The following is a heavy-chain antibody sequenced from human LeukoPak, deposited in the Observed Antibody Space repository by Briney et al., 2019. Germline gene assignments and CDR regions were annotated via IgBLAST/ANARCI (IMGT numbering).Heavy chain of an antibody. V-gene: IGHV4-39*01. J-gene: IGHJ1*01. CDR1: GGAMTSGVYY. CDR3: ARQGARYAYPDEFTC. Sequence: SETLSLTCTVSGGAMTSGVYYWAWLGQTQGKDLVWFVNIYYTGRTTYSNPSVKSRFAISIDTSKNKFSLRLNTVTAADTGLYLRARQGARYAYPDEFTCWSQGTLVSVSS. D-gene: IGHD5-18*01. CDR2: IYYTGRTT.